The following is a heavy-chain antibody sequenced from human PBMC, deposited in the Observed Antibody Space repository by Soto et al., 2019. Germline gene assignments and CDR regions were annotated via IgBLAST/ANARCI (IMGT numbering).Heavy chain of an antibody. CDR2: ISGSGGNT. CDR1: GFTFSNHA. J-gene: IGHJ6*02. CDR3: ATGPTIFGVVIRVYNYYGLDI. Sequence: PWGSLRLSCAASGFTFSNHAMSWVRQAPGKGLEWVSLISGSGGNTNYADSVRGRFTISRDNSKNTLYLQMNSLTAEDTALYHCATGPTIFGVVIRVYNYYGLDIWGQGTTVTVSS. D-gene: IGHD3-3*01. V-gene: IGHV3-23*01.